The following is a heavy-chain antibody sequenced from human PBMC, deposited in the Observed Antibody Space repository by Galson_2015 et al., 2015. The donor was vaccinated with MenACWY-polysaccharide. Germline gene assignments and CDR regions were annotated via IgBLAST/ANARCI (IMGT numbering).Heavy chain of an antibody. CDR1: GLTFSSFG. CDR3: AKCLCGSEGSAAGGVDH. D-gene: IGHD6-13*01. V-gene: IGHV3-30*02. CDR2: IRYDSNHE. Sequence: SLRLSCAASGLTFSSFGMHWVRQAPGKGLQWVAFIRYDSNHEYYADSVKGRFTISRDNSKNTLYLQMNSLRVEDTAIYYCAKCLCGSEGSAAGGVDHWGQGSLFTVSS. J-gene: IGHJ4*02.